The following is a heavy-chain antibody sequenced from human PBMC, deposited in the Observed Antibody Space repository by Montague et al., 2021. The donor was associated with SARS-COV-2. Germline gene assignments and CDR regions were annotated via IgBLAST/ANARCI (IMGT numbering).Heavy chain of an antibody. CDR1: GDSISSYY. D-gene: IGHD1-1*01. V-gene: IGHV4-59*01. J-gene: IGHJ4*02. Sequence: SETLSLTCKVSGDSISSYYWSWIRQSQGQGLEWIGYVHYTWSTEYNPSLKTRVTLSLYTPRNHFSLKLRSVTAADTAVSYCSRAQNTCVIANCVNYFEVWGLGALVTGSS. CDR3: SRAQNTCVIANCVNYFEV. CDR2: VHYTWST.